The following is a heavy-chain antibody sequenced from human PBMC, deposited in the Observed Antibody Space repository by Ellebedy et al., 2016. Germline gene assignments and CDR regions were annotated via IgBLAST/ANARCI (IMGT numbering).Heavy chain of an antibody. D-gene: IGHD6-13*01. Sequence: ASVKVSCKASGYTFTGYYMHWVRQAPGQGLEWMGWINPNSGGTNYAQKFQGWVTMTEDTSTDTAYMELSSLTSEDTAVYYCARSLYSSSWYAPYYYYGMDVWGQGTTVTVSS. V-gene: IGHV1-2*04. CDR1: GYTFTGYY. CDR3: ARSLYSSSWYAPYYYYGMDV. CDR2: INPNSGGT. J-gene: IGHJ6*02.